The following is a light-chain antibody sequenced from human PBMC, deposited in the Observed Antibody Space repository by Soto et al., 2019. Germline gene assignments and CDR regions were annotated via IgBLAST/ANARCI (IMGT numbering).Light chain of an antibody. Sequence: QSVLTQPPSVSGAPGQRVTISCTGGSSNIGANYGVHWYHQLPGTAPKLLIYGNNNRPSGVPDRFSGSKSGTSASLAITGLQAEDEADYYCQSYDSSLSGSVFGGGTKLTVL. J-gene: IGLJ3*02. CDR1: SSNIGANYG. V-gene: IGLV1-40*01. CDR2: GNN. CDR3: QSYDSSLSGSV.